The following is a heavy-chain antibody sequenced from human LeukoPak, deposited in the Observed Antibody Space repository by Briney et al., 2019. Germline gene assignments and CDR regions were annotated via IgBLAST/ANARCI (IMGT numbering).Heavy chain of an antibody. J-gene: IGHJ3*02. V-gene: IGHV4-59*08. CDR2: NQNSGST. D-gene: IGHD3-16*02. CDR1: GDSISNYY. Sequence: SETLSLTCSVSGDSISNYYWIWIRHPPGKGLELIGFNQNSGSTNYNPSLKGRVTISIDTSKNQFSLRLNSVTAADTAMYYCARAGILSYAFDMWGQGTMVTVSS. CDR3: ARAGILSYAFDM.